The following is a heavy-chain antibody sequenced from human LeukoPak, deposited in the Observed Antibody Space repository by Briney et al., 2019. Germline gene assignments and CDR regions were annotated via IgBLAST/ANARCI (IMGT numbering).Heavy chain of an antibody. CDR1: GYTFTSYY. Sequence: GASVKVSCKASGYTFTSYYMHWERQAPGQGLEWMGIINPSGGSTSYAQKFQGRVTMTRDTSTSTVYMELSSLRSEDTAVYYCARGFYDSSGYGAEYFQHWGQGTLVTVSS. D-gene: IGHD3-22*01. J-gene: IGHJ1*01. CDR3: ARGFYDSSGYGAEYFQH. CDR2: INPSGGST. V-gene: IGHV1-46*01.